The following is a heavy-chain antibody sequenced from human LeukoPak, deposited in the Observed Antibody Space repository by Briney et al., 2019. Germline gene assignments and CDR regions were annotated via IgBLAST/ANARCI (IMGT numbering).Heavy chain of an antibody. D-gene: IGHD3-3*01. CDR3: ATDPRTTVFGTFRYYYMDV. J-gene: IGHJ6*03. V-gene: IGHV1-2*02. CDR1: GYTFTDYY. Sequence: GASVKVSCKTSGYTFTDYYIHWVRQAPGQGLEWMGWINPDSSYTNYAQKFQGRVTMTRDTSINTAYMELSRLTSDDTAVYYCATDPRTTVFGTFRYYYMDVWGEGTTVAVSS. CDR2: INPDSSYT.